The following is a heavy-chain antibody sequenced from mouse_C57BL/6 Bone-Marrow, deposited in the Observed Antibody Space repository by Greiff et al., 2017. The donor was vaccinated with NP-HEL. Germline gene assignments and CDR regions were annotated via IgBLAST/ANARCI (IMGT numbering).Heavy chain of an antibody. CDR1: GYSITSGYY. J-gene: IGHJ2*01. Sequence: ESGPGLVKPSQSLSLTCSVTGYSITSGYYWNWIRQFPGNKLEWMGYISYDGSNNYNPSLKNRISITRDTSKNQFFLKLNSVTTEDTATYYCGYGSSYFDYWGQGTTLTVSS. V-gene: IGHV3-6*01. CDR3: GYGSSYFDY. D-gene: IGHD1-1*01. CDR2: ISYDGSN.